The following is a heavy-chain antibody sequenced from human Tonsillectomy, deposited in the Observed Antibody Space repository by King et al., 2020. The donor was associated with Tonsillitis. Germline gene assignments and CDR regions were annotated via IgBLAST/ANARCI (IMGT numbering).Heavy chain of an antibody. J-gene: IGHJ4*02. Sequence: QLVQSGGGVVQPGRSLRLSCAASRFTFSNYGMHWVRQAPGKGLEWVALISYDGSDKYYADSVKGRFTISRDNYKKMLYLQMNSLRAEDTAVYYCAAPYCSSTSCLPAVDYWGQGTLVTVSS. CDR1: RFTFSNYG. CDR2: ISYDGSDK. D-gene: IGHD2-2*01. CDR3: AAPYCSSTSCLPAVDY. V-gene: IGHV3-30*03.